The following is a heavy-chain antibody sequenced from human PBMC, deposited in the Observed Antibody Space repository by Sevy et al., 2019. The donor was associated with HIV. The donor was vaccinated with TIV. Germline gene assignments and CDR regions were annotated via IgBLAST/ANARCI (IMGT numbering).Heavy chain of an antibody. J-gene: IGHJ5*02. CDR3: ARDLGILVAGTGWFAP. D-gene: IGHD6-19*01. CDR2: IYPSGGT. V-gene: IGHV4-4*07. Sequence: SETLSLTCSVSDGSISSYYWSWIRQSAGKGLEWIGPIYPSGGTTYNPSLKSRVTMSVDRSKNQFSLRLISVSAADTAIYYCARDLGILVAGTGWFAPWGQGILVTVSS. CDR1: DGSISSYY.